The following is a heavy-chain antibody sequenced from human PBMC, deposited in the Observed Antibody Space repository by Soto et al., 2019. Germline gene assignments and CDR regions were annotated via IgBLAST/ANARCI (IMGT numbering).Heavy chain of an antibody. D-gene: IGHD3-22*01. CDR2: ISAYNGNT. V-gene: IGHV1-18*04. Sequence: GASVKVSCKASGYTFTSYGISWVRQAPGQGLEWMGWISAYNGNTNYAQKLQGRVTMTTDTSTSTAYMELRSLRSDDTAVYYCARGSSSGYYYYYYGMDVWSQGTTVTVSS. CDR3: ARGSSSGYYYYYYGMDV. CDR1: GYTFTSYG. J-gene: IGHJ6*02.